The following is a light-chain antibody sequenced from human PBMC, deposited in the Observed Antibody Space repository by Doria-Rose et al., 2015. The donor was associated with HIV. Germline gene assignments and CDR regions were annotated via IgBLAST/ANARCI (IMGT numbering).Light chain of an antibody. CDR1: QSFSSTY. CDR2: DGS. CDR3: HQYGTSWT. J-gene: IGKJ1*01. Sequence: DIVLTQFPGTLSLSPGERATLSCRASQSFSSTYLAWYQQKPGQAPSLLIYDGSTRTTGIPDRFSAIGSGTDFTLTINRLEPEDFALYYCHQYGTSWTFGQGTKVEI. V-gene: IGKV3-20*01.